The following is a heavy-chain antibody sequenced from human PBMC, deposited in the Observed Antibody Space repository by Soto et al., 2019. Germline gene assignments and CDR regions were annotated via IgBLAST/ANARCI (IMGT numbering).Heavy chain of an antibody. J-gene: IGHJ4*02. D-gene: IGHD6-13*01. CDR3: ATISDRGIAAALDS. CDR2: ISGSGGMT. V-gene: IGHV3-23*01. Sequence: GGSLRLSCVASTFTFTDYAMSWVRRAPGEGLEWVSGISGSGGMTYYAESVKGRFSISRDNSKNTLYLHLNNLRVEDTAIYYCATISDRGIAAALDSWGQGTLVTVSS. CDR1: TFTFTDYA.